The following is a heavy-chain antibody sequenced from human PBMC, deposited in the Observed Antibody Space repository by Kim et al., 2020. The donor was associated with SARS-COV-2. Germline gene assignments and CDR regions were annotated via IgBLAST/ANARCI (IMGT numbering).Heavy chain of an antibody. V-gene: IGHV4-59*13. D-gene: IGHD1-1*01. CDR1: GGSISSYY. CDR3: ARANWRTLYYFDY. Sequence: SETLSLTCTVSGGSISSYYWSWIRQPPGKGLEWIGYIYYSGSTNYNPSLKSRVTISVDTSKNQFSLELSSVTAADTAVYYCARANWRTLYYFDYWGQGTLVTVSS. J-gene: IGHJ4*02. CDR2: IYYSGST.